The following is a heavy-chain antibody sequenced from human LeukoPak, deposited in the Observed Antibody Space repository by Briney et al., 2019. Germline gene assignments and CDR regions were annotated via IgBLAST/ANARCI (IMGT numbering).Heavy chain of an antibody. Sequence: GASVKVSCKASGGTFTSYVISWVRQAPGQGLEWMGGIIPIFGTANYAQKFQGRVTITADESTSTAYMELSRLRSEDTAVYYCATVRGYSYGAGNWFDPWGQGNLVTVSS. D-gene: IGHD5-18*01. J-gene: IGHJ5*02. CDR2: IIPIFGTA. V-gene: IGHV1-69*13. CDR1: GGTFTSYV. CDR3: ATVRGYSYGAGNWFDP.